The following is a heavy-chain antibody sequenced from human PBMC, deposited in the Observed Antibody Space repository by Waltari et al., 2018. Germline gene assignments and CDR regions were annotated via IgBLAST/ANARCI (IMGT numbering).Heavy chain of an antibody. J-gene: IGHJ4*02. Sequence: EVQLDESGGGLVQPGGSLRLSCSASGFTFTRYLMNWVRQAPGKGMGWAEGINRDGSSTTYAESVKGRFTISRDNAKNTVYLQMNSLRVEDTAVYYCTRALWLGELYDYWGQGTLVTVSS. CDR3: TRALWLGELYDY. D-gene: IGHD3-10*01. CDR2: INRDGSST. V-gene: IGHV3-74*01. CDR1: GFTFTRYL.